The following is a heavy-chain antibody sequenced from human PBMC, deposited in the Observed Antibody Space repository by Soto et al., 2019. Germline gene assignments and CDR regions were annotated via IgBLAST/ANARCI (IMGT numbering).Heavy chain of an antibody. CDR2: ISSRSTYI. J-gene: IGHJ6*02. Sequence: GGSLRLSCAASGFTFSTYAMNWVRQAPGKGLEWVSSISSRSTYIHYADSVKGRFTISRDNAKNSLFLQMFFLRAEDTAVYYCAREISYVSGGHLYYGMDVLGQGTAVTVSS. CDR1: GFTFSTYA. D-gene: IGHD3-16*01. CDR3: AREISYVSGGHLYYGMDV. V-gene: IGHV3-21*04.